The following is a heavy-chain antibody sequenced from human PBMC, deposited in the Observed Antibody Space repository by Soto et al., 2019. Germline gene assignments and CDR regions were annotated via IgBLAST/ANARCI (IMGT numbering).Heavy chain of an antibody. CDR1: GCTLNNYA. D-gene: IGHD7-27*01. V-gene: IGHV3-23*01. Sequence: GALRRSGAASGCTLNNYAMSWVRQAPGKGLDWVSTISDSGGSAYYAASVKGRFTISRDDSRNTIYLQMNSLRAGDTAVYYCAKEGSTGLYYFDYWGQGTLVTVSS. CDR2: ISDSGGSA. CDR3: AKEGSTGLYYFDY. J-gene: IGHJ4*02.